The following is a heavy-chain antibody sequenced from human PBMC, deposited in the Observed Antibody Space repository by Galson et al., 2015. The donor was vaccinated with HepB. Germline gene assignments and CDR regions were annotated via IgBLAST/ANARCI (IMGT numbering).Heavy chain of an antibody. CDR3: ARDGGVTTRHDYYYGMDV. J-gene: IGHJ6*02. CDR2: IWYDGSNK. V-gene: IGHV3-33*01. Sequence: SLRLSCAASGFTFSSYGMHWVRQAPGKGLEWVALIWYDGSNKYYADSVKGRFTISRDNSKNTLYLQMNSLRAEDTAVYYCARDGGVTTRHDYYYGMDVWGQGTTVTVSS. CDR1: GFTFSSYG. D-gene: IGHD4-11*01.